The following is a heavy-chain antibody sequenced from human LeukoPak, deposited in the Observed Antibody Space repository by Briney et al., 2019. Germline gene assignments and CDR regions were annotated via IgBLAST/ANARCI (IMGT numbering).Heavy chain of an antibody. J-gene: IGHJ4*02. CDR2: INDSGSP. Sequence: SETLSLTCKVNVGSFSGYHWTWIRQSPGKGLDYIGEINDSGSPIYNPSLKSRVSISVDTAKNQFSMNLTSVTAADTAVYYCARGPHQHWPLGQFWGQGSLVTVSS. D-gene: IGHD2-2*01. CDR3: ARGPHQHWPLGQF. CDR1: VGSFSGYH. V-gene: IGHV4-34*01.